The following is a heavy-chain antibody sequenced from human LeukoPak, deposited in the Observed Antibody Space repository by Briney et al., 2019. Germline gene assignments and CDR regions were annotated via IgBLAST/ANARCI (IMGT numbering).Heavy chain of an antibody. Sequence: PGGSLRLSCAASGFTFSSHSMNWVRQAPGKGLEWVSSISSSSSYIYYADSVKGRFTISRDNAKNSLYLQMNSLRAEDTAVYYCARDREVGVVPAAIDWGQGTLVTVSS. CDR1: GFTFSSHS. CDR2: ISSSSSYI. CDR3: ARDREVGVVPAAID. V-gene: IGHV3-21*01. D-gene: IGHD2-2*01. J-gene: IGHJ4*02.